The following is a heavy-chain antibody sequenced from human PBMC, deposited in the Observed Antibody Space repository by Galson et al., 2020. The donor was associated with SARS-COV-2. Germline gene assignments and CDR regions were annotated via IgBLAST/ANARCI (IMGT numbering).Heavy chain of an antibody. J-gene: IGHJ5*01. Sequence: GGSLRLSCAASGFTFSNYAMSWVRQAPGKGLEWVSSISATSGSTFYADSVRGRFTISRDNSKNTLYLQVNSLRAEDTAVYYCAKTLITEAGRGSDSWGQGIRVTVSS. D-gene: IGHD6-13*01. CDR2: ISATSGST. CDR3: AKTLITEAGRGSDS. CDR1: GFTFSNYA. V-gene: IGHV3-23*01.